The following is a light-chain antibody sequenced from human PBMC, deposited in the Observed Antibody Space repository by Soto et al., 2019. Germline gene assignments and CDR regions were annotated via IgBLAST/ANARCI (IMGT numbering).Light chain of an antibody. CDR2: GAS. CDR1: QSVNSN. CDR3: HQYYNWPT. V-gene: IGKV3-15*01. Sequence: EIVMTQSPATLSVSPGERATLSCRASQSVNSNLAWYQQKPGQAPRLLIYGASTRATGVPARFSGSGSGTEFTVTVSSLQSEGVAVYFCHQYYNWPTFGQGTKVEIK. J-gene: IGKJ1*01.